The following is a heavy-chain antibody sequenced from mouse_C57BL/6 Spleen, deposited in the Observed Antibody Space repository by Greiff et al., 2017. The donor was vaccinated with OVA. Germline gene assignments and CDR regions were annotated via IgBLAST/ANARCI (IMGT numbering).Heavy chain of an antibody. J-gene: IGHJ2*01. CDR3: ARHEGKDYGYAGVFDY. Sequence: VQLQQSGAELVKPGASVKLSCKASGYTFTEYTIHWVKQRSGQGLEWIGWFYPGSGSIKYNEKFKDKATLTADKSSSTVYMELSRLTSEDSAVYCCARHEGKDYGYAGVFDYWGQGTTLTVSS. CDR1: GYTFTEYT. V-gene: IGHV1-62-2*01. CDR2: FYPGSGSI. D-gene: IGHD2-2*01.